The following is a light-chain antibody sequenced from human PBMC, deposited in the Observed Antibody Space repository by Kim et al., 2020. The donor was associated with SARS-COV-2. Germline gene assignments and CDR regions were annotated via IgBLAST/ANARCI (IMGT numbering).Light chain of an antibody. J-gene: IGLJ2*01. CDR2: QDN. V-gene: IGLV3-1*01. Sequence: SYELTQPPSVSASPGQTASITCSGNKLGDKYAYWYQQKPGQSPVLVIYQDNKRPSGIPERFSGSNSGNTATLTISGTQAMDEADFYCQAWDSSTVVFGGGTQLTVL. CDR3: QAWDSSTVV. CDR1: KLGDKY.